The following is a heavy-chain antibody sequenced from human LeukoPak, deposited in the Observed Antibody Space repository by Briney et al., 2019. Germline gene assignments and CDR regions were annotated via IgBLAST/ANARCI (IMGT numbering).Heavy chain of an antibody. V-gene: IGHV3-30*18. CDR3: AKDDGDSGSYSPYYYYGMDV. D-gene: IGHD1-26*01. CDR1: GFTFSSYG. Sequence: GGSLRLSCAASGFTFSSYGMHWVRQAPGKGLEWVAVISYDGSNKYYADSVKGRFTISRDNSKNTLYLQMNSLRAEDTAVYYCAKDDGDSGSYSPYYYYGMDVWGQGTTVTVSS. J-gene: IGHJ6*02. CDR2: ISYDGSNK.